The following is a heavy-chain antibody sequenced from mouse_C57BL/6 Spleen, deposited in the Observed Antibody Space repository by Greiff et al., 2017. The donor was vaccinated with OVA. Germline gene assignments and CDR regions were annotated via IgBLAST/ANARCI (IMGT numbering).Heavy chain of an antibody. Sequence: VMLVESGGGLVKPGGSLKLSCAASGFTFSSYAMSWVRQTPEKRLEWVATISDGGSYTYYPDNVKGRFTISRDNAKNNLYLQMSHLKSEDTAMYYCARLDWDYFDYWGQGTTLTVSS. CDR2: ISDGGSYT. D-gene: IGHD4-1*01. J-gene: IGHJ2*01. CDR3: ARLDWDYFDY. V-gene: IGHV5-4*03. CDR1: GFTFSSYA.